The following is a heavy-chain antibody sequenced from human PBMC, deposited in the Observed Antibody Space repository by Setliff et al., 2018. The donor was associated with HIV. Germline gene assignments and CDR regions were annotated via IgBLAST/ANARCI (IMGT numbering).Heavy chain of an antibody. CDR2: INKDGSSA. Sequence: PGGSLRLSCAASGFTFSDYWMIWVRQTPGKGLEWVANINKDGSSATYADSVKGRFTNSRDNAKNTLYLQMDSLRAEDTAVYYCARGNTMVTDFDYWGQGTLVTVSS. CDR1: GFTFSDYW. J-gene: IGHJ4*02. D-gene: IGHD3-10*01. CDR3: ARGNTMVTDFDY. V-gene: IGHV3-74*03.